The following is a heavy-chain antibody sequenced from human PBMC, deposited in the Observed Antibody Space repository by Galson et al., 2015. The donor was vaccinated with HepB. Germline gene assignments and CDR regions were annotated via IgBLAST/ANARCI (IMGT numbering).Heavy chain of an antibody. CDR1: GFTFSSYE. J-gene: IGHJ6*02. CDR2: ISSSGSTI. CDR3: ARKYDSRYYYYGMNV. V-gene: IGHV3-48*03. D-gene: IGHD3-22*01. Sequence: SLRLSCAASGFTFSSYEMNWVRQAPGKGLEWVSYISSSGSTIYYADSVKGRFTISRDNAKNSLSLQMNSLRAEDTAVYYCARKYDSRYYYYGMNVWGQGTTVTVSS.